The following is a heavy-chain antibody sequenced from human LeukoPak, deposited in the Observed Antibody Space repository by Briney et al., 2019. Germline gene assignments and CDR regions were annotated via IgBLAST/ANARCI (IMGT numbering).Heavy chain of an antibody. V-gene: IGHV3-74*01. CDR3: ARDLRWDRREKYYYYYGMDV. CDR1: GFTFSSYW. CDR2: INSDGSST. J-gene: IGHJ6*02. D-gene: IGHD4-23*01. Sequence: GGSLRLSCAASGFTFSSYWMHWDRQAPGKGLVWVSRINSDGSSTSYADSVKGRFTISRDNAKNTLYLQMNSLRAEDTAVYYCARDLRWDRREKYYYYYGMDVWGQGTTVTVSS.